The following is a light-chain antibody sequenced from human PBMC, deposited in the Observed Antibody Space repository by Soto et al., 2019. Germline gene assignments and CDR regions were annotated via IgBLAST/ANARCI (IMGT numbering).Light chain of an antibody. CDR3: QRYDNWPRT. V-gene: IGKV3-15*01. Sequence: EVVMTQSPATLSVSPGERATLSCRASQTVRRDLAWYQQRPGPAPRLLIEGASSRETVVPARGSSRGAGAVCSRPSSSLQSAVVAVDDCQRYDNWPRTFGGGTKVDIK. J-gene: IGKJ4*01. CDR1: QTVRRD. CDR2: GAS.